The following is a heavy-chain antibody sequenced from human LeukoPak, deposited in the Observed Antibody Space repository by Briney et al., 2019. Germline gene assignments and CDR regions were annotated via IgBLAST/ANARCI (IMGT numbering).Heavy chain of an antibody. Sequence: SETLSLTCTVSGVSISSYYWSWIRQPPGKGLEWIGYIYYSGSTNYNPSLKSRVTISVDTSKNQFSLKLSSVTAADTAVYYCARGRGYYDSSGYYYGNDAFDIWGQGTMVTVSS. CDR3: ARGRGYYDSSGYYYGNDAFDI. CDR1: GVSISSYY. V-gene: IGHV4-59*01. CDR2: IYYSGST. D-gene: IGHD3-22*01. J-gene: IGHJ3*02.